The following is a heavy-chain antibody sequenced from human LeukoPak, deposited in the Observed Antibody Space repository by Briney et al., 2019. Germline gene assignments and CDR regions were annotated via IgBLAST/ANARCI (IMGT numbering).Heavy chain of an antibody. V-gene: IGHV3-23*01. CDR1: GFTFSSYA. D-gene: IGHD3-10*01. Sequence: GGSLRLSCAASGFTFSSYAMSWVRQAPGKGLEWVSSIGGSGGSTYYADSVKGRSSISRDTSKNTLYLQMNSLRAEDTAVYYCAKYRGFGDSYDSWGQGTLVTVSS. J-gene: IGHJ4*02. CDR2: IGGSGGST. CDR3: AKYRGFGDSYDS.